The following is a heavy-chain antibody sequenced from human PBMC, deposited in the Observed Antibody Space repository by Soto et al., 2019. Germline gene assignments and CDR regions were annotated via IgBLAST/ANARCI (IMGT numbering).Heavy chain of an antibody. CDR3: ARGAHGSGYGVY. J-gene: IGHJ4*02. CDR2: ISGYNGNT. D-gene: IGHD3-3*01. Sequence: VASVKVSCKTSGYAFTTYGIHWVRQAPGQGLEWMGWISGYNGNTNYAQKFQDRVTMTTDTSRSVGYLELRSLTFEDTAVYYCARGAHGSGYGVYWGQGTMLTVYS. V-gene: IGHV1-18*01. CDR1: GYAFTTYG.